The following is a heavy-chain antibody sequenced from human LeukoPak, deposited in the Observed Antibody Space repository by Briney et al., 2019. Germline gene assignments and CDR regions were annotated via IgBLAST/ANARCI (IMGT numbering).Heavy chain of an antibody. CDR1: GGTFSSYA. J-gene: IGHJ4*02. CDR2: IIPILGIA. D-gene: IGHD6-13*01. V-gene: IGHV1-69*04. CDR3: ATISSTFIAAAGREKYYFDY. Sequence: SVKVSCKASGGTFSSYAISWVRQAPGQGLEWMGRIIPILGIANYAQKFQGRVTITADKSTSTAYMELSSLRSEDTAVYYCATISSTFIAAAGREKYYFDYWGQGTLVTVSS.